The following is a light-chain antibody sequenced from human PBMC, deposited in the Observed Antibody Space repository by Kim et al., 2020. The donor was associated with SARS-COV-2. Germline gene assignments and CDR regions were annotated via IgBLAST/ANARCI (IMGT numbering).Light chain of an antibody. CDR2: GAS. CDR1: QDIRND. Sequence: ASVGDRDNNILRASQDIRNDLGWYQENPGRAPKRLIYGASRVQSGVPSRFSGSGSGTEFTLTISSLQPEDFATYFCLQHNNYPITFGQGTRLEIK. CDR3: LQHNNYPIT. J-gene: IGKJ5*01. V-gene: IGKV1-17*01.